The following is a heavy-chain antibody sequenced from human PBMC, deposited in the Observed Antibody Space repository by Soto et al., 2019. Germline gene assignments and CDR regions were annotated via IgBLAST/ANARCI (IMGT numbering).Heavy chain of an antibody. CDR1: GGSISSGGYY. CDR2: IYYSGST. J-gene: IGHJ4*02. V-gene: IGHV4-31*03. Sequence: QVQLQESGPGLVKPSQTLSLTCTVSGGSISSGGYYWSWIRQHPGKGLAWIGYIYYSGSTYYNPSLKSRVTISVDTSKNQFSRKLSSLTAADTAVYYCARVLKEPRSPDYWGQGTLVTVSS. CDR3: ARVLKEPRSPDY. D-gene: IGHD1-1*01.